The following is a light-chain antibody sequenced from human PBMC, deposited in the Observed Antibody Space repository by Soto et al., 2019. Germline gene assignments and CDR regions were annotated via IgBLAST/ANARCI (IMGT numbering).Light chain of an antibody. CDR2: DAS. CDR1: QSVSSY. Sequence: EIVLTQSTATLSLSPGERATLSCRASQSVSSYLAWYQQKPGQAPRLLIYDASNRATGIPARFSGSGSGTDFTLTISSLEPEDFAVYYCQQRSDWPSITFGQGTRVEIK. J-gene: IGKJ5*01. V-gene: IGKV3-11*01. CDR3: QQRSDWPSIT.